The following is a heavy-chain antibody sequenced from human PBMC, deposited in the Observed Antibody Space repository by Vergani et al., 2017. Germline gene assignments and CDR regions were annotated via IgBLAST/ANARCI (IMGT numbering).Heavy chain of an antibody. J-gene: IGHJ4*02. Sequence: QLHLQESGPGLVTPSETLSLTCTVSGGSITSSSHYWGWIRQPPGKGLEWIGNIYHSGGAYYNPSLKGRVTISVDTSKNQFSLEVTSVTAADTGIYFCARTESFILRYFHWALWGEGTLVTVSS. D-gene: IGHD3-9*01. CDR1: GGSITSSSHY. CDR3: ARTESFILRYFHWAL. V-gene: IGHV4-39*01. CDR2: IYHSGGA.